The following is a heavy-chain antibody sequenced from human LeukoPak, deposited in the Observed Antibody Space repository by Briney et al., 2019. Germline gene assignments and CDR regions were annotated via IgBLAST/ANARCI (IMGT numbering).Heavy chain of an antibody. CDR1: GYTFTGYY. J-gene: IGHJ4*02. D-gene: IGHD3-22*01. Sequence: GASVEVSCKASGYTFTGYYMHWVRQAPGQGLEWMGRINPNSGGTNYAQKFQGRVTMTRDTSISTAYMELSRLRSDDTAVYYCARGITMIVVAPFDYWGQGTLVTVSS. CDR2: INPNSGGT. V-gene: IGHV1-2*06. CDR3: ARGITMIVVAPFDY.